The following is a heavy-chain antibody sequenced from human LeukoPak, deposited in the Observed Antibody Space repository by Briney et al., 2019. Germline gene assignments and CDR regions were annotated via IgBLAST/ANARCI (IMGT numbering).Heavy chain of an antibody. CDR3: ARPRNVGATPYFDY. J-gene: IGHJ4*02. D-gene: IGHD1-26*01. Sequence: AGESLKISCKGSGYSFPSYWIGWVRQMPGKGLECMGVIYLGDSDTRYSPSFQGQVTISADKSISTAYLQWSSLKASDTAMYYCARPRNVGATPYFDYWGQGTLVTVSS. CDR1: GYSFPSYW. V-gene: IGHV5-51*01. CDR2: IYLGDSDT.